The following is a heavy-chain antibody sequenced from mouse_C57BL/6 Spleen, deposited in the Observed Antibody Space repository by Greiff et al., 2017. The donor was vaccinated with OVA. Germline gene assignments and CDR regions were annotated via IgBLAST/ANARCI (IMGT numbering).Heavy chain of an antibody. J-gene: IGHJ3*01. D-gene: IGHD1-1*01. V-gene: IGHV1-69*01. Sequence: QVQLQQPGAELVMPGASVKLSCKASGYTFTSYWMHWVKQRPGQGLEWIGEIDPSDSYTNYNQKFKGKSTLTVDKSSSTAYMQLSSLTSEDSAVYYCTRGSYYGSSAWFACWGPGTLVTV. CDR2: IDPSDSYT. CDR1: GYTFTSYW. CDR3: TRGSYYGSSAWFAC.